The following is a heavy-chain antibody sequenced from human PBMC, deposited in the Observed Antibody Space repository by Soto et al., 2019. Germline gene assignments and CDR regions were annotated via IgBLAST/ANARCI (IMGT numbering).Heavy chain of an antibody. Sequence: EVQLVESGGGLVKPGGSLRLSCAASGFTFSTYSMNWVRQAPGKGLEWVSSISSSSSYIYYADSVKGRFTISRDNAKNPLSLQMNSLRAEDTTVYYCTINRGGDLKAFDIWGQGTMVTVSS. CDR2: ISSSSSYI. CDR3: TINRGGDLKAFDI. D-gene: IGHD3-10*01. CDR1: GFTFSTYS. V-gene: IGHV3-21*01. J-gene: IGHJ3*02.